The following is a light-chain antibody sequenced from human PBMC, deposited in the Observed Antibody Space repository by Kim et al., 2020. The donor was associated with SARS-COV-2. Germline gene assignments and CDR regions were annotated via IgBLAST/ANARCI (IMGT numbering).Light chain of an antibody. Sequence: DIHMTQSPSSLSASVGDRVTITCRASQDISNYVAWYQQKPGKPPKLLIYAASTLQSGVPSRFSGSGSGTDFTLTISSLQPEDVATYYCKKYDGAPWTFGQGTKVEIK. CDR3: KKYDGAPWT. J-gene: IGKJ1*01. CDR1: QDISNY. CDR2: AAS. V-gene: IGKV1-27*01.